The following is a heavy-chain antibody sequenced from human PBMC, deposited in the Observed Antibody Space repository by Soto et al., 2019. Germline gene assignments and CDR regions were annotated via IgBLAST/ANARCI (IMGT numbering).Heavy chain of an antibody. CDR3: ATRITVFGLLIPPFDP. Sequence: SETLSLTCTVSGGSVSNYYWSWVRQPAGKGLEWIGRLYNSGNTNYNPSLKSRVTMSVDTSKNQFSLRLSSVTAADTAIYYCATRITVFGLLIPPFDPWGQGTQVTVSS. CDR1: GGSVSNYY. D-gene: IGHD3-3*01. J-gene: IGHJ5*02. CDR2: LYNSGNT. V-gene: IGHV4-4*07.